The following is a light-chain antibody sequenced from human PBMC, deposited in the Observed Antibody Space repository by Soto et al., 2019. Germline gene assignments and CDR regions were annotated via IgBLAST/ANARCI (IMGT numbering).Light chain of an antibody. V-gene: IGKV3-11*01. CDR3: QQRSNLPYT. J-gene: IGKJ2*01. Sequence: EIVLTQSPATLSLSPGERATISCRASQSISNYLGWYQQKPGQAPRLLIYDASNRATGTPARFSGSGSGTDLTLTISSLEPEDFAVYYCQQRSNLPYTFGQGTKLEIK. CDR2: DAS. CDR1: QSISNY.